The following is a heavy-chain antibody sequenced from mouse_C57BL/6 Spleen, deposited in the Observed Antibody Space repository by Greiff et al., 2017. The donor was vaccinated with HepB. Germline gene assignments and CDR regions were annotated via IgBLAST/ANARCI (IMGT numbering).Heavy chain of an antibody. J-gene: IGHJ4*01. CDR3: ARWGYYGPYYATDY. CDR1: GYAFSSSW. V-gene: IGHV1-82*01. Sequence: VQLQQSGPELVKPGASVKISCKASGYAFSSSWMNWVKQRPGKGLEWIGRIYPGDGDTNYNGKFKGKATLTADKSASTAYMQLSSLTSEDSAVYFCARWGYYGPYYATDYWGQGTSVTVSS. D-gene: IGHD1-1*01. CDR2: IYPGDGDT.